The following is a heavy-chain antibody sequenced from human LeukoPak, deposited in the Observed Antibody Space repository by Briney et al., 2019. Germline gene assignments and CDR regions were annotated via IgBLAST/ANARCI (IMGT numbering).Heavy chain of an antibody. CDR1: GGSFSGYY. CDR2: IYYSGST. CDR3: ASPGIAAAGTWYFDY. J-gene: IGHJ4*02. V-gene: IGHV4-34*01. D-gene: IGHD6-13*01. Sequence: SETLSLTCAVYGGSFSGYYWSWIRQPPGKGLEWIGSIYYSGSTYYNPSLKSRVTISVDTSKNQFSLKLSSVTAADTAVYYCASPGIAAAGTWYFDYWGQGTLVTVSS.